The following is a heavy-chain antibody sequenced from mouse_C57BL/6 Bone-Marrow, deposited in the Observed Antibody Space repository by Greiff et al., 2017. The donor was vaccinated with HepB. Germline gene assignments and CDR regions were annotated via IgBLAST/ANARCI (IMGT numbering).Heavy chain of an antibody. V-gene: IGHV3-6*01. J-gene: IGHJ1*03. Sequence: EVKLVESGPGLVKPSQSLSLTCSVTGYSITSGYYWNWIRQFPGNKLEWMGYISYDGSNNYNPSLKNRISITRDTSKNQFFLKLNAVTTEDTATYYCARGSNYYGSSYEYFDVWGTGTTVTVSS. CDR1: GYSITSGYY. CDR2: ISYDGSN. CDR3: ARGSNYYGSSYEYFDV. D-gene: IGHD1-1*01.